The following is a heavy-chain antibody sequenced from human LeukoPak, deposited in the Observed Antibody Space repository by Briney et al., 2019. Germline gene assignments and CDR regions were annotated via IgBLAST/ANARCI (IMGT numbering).Heavy chain of an antibody. J-gene: IGHJ4*02. V-gene: IGHV4-59*08. CDR1: GASISSYY. CDR3: ARHPELYFFDY. CDR2: ISYSGST. D-gene: IGHD3-10*01. Sequence: SETLSLTCTVSGASISSYYWNWIRQSPGKGLEWIGYISYSGSTNYNPSLKSRVTISADTSKNQVSLTLGSVTAADTAVYYCARHPELYFFDYWRQGTLVTVSS.